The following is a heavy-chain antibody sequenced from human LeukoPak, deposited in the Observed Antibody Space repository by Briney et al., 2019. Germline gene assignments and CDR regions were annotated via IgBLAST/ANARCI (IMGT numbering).Heavy chain of an antibody. CDR1: GGTFSSYA. D-gene: IGHD3-3*01. Sequence: GASVKVSCRASGGTFSSYAISWVRQAPGQGLEWMGRIIPIFGTANYAQKFQGRVTITTDESTSTAYMELSSLRSDDTAVYYCARERIFGVENYFMDVWGKGTTVTVSS. CDR3: ARERIFGVENYFMDV. V-gene: IGHV1-69*05. CDR2: IIPIFGTA. J-gene: IGHJ6*03.